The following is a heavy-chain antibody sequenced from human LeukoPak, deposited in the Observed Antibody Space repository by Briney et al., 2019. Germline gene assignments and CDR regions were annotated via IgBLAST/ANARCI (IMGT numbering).Heavy chain of an antibody. V-gene: IGHV1-18*01. D-gene: IGHD3-10*01. CDR3: ARPNYYGSGSYLVPFDY. Sequence: ASVRVSCKASGYRFTTYGVTWVRQAPGQGLEWLGWINGYNGDTKYVERVQGRVTMTIDTSTSTAYMELRSLRSDDTAVYYCARPNYYGSGSYLVPFDYWGQGTLVTVSS. CDR1: GYRFTTYG. J-gene: IGHJ4*02. CDR2: INGYNGDT.